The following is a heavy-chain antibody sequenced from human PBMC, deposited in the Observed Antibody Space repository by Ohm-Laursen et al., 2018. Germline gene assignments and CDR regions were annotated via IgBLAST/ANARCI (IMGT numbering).Heavy chain of an antibody. Sequence: SLRLSCAASGFTFTNYAMSWVRQAPGKGLEWVSAISVTGGGTYYADSVKGRFIVSRDKSRNTLFLQMNSLRVEDTAAYYCARRQNYDSSGYFFLDYWGQGTLVTVSS. CDR1: GFTFTNYA. J-gene: IGHJ4*02. D-gene: IGHD3-22*01. CDR3: ARRQNYDSSGYFFLDY. CDR2: ISVTGGGT. V-gene: IGHV3-23*01.